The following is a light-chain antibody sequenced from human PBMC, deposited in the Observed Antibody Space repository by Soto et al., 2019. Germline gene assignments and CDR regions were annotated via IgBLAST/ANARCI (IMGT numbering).Light chain of an antibody. CDR2: EVS. V-gene: IGLV2-8*01. CDR1: SSDVGGYNY. CDR3: SSFAGSFYWV. Sequence: QSALTQPPSSSGSPGQSVTISCTGTSSDVGGYNYVSWYQQHPGKAPKLMIYEVSKRPSGVPDRFSGSKSGNTASLTVSGLQAEDESDSYSSSFAGSFYWVFGGGTKLTVL. J-gene: IGLJ2*01.